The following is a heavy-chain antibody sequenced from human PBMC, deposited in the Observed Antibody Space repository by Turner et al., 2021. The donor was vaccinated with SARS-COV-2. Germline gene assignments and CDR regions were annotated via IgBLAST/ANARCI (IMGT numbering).Heavy chain of an antibody. Sequence: QVQLQQWGAGLLKPSETLSITCAVYGGSFSGYYWSWIRQPLGKGLECIGDINHSGTTNYYPSLKSRVTIAVDTSNNQFSLKLSSLTAADTAVYYCAIKLWYISGWYAVDPWGQGTLVTVSS. CDR3: AIKLWYISGWYAVDP. J-gene: IGHJ5*02. CDR1: GGSFSGYY. D-gene: IGHD6-19*01. CDR2: INHSGTT. V-gene: IGHV4-34*01.